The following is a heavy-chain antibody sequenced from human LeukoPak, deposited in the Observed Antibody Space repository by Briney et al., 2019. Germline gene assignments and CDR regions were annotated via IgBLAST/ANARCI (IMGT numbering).Heavy chain of an antibody. CDR2: ISGSSSYI. CDR3: ARYSEVYYYVDV. J-gene: IGHJ6*03. CDR1: GFTFSSYS. Sequence: TGGSLRLSCAASGFTFSSYSMNWIRQAPGKGLEWVSSISGSSSYIYYADSVKGRFIISRDDAKKSMYLQMNSLRVEDTAVYFCARYSEVYYYVDVWGTGTTVTVSS. V-gene: IGHV3-21*01. D-gene: IGHD2-21*01.